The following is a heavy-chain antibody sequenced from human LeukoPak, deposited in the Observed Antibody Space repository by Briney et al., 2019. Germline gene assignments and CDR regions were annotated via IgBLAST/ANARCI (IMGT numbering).Heavy chain of an antibody. D-gene: IGHD3-10*01. CDR1: GYTFTSYG. CDR3: ARSTDDYYGSGKLSDY. V-gene: IGHV1-18*01. CDR2: ISAYNGNT. J-gene: IGHJ4*02. Sequence: ASVKVSCKASGYTFTSYGISWVRQAPGQGLEWMGWISAYNGNTNYAQKLQGRVTMTTDTSTSTAYMELRSLRSDDTAVYYCARSTDDYYGSGKLSDYWGQGTLVTVSS.